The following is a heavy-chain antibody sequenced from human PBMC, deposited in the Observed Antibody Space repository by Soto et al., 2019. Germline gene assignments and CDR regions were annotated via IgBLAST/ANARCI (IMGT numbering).Heavy chain of an antibody. CDR1: CFTFTSYG. CDR3: AREPRGMDV. V-gene: IGHV1-18*01. Sequence: GAPGKGSCQAFCFTFTSYGISLVRHASGQGLEWMGWISAYNGNTNYAQKLQGRVTMTADTSTSTAYMELRSLRSDDTAVYYCAREPRGMDVWGQGTTVTVSS. CDR2: ISAYNGNT. J-gene: IGHJ6*02.